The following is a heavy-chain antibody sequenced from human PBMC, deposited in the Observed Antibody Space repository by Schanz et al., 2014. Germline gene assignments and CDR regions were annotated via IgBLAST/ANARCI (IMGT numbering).Heavy chain of an antibody. CDR3: AKESESVVVVGTSMSGDFHH. CDR2: ISSSSSYI. CDR1: GFTFSTYY. V-gene: IGHV3-21*04. D-gene: IGHD1-1*01. J-gene: IGHJ1*01. Sequence: DVQLLESGGGLVQPGESLRLSCAASGFTFSTYYMNWVRQAPGKGLEWVSSISSSSSYISYADSVKGRFTISRDNSKNTLYLQMNNLRAEDTAVYFCAKESESVVVVGTSMSGDFHHWGQGTLVTVSS.